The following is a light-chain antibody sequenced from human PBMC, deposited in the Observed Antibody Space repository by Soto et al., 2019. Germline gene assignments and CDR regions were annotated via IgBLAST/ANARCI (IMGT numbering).Light chain of an antibody. CDR1: EDINSR. J-gene: IGKJ5*01. V-gene: IGKV1-12*01. CDR3: QQADSFPIT. Sequence: DIQLTQSPSSVSASVGDRVTISCRASEDINSRLAWYKQKPGNAPKLLIYAAFILQSGVPSRFRGYGSGTEFTLSISSLKPEDFDTYYCQQADSFPITFGQGTRLEIK. CDR2: AAF.